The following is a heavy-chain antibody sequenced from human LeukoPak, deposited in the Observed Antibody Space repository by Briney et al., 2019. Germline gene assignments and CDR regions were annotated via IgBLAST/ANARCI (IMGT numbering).Heavy chain of an antibody. CDR1: GFTFISFG. D-gene: IGHD3-10*01. Sequence: QSGGSLRLSCAASGFTFISFGMHWVRQAPGKGLEWVAFIRYDGSNKYYADSVKGRFTISRDNSKNTLYLQMNSLRAEDTAVFYCAKDMSYLSGSYYLDSWGQGTLVSVSS. J-gene: IGHJ4*02. V-gene: IGHV3-30*02. CDR2: IRYDGSNK. CDR3: AKDMSYLSGSYYLDS.